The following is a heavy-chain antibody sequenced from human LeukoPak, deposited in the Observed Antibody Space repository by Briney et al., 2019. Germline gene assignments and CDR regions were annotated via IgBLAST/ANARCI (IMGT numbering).Heavy chain of an antibody. CDR3: ARDPEFDGGHGFDH. CDR2: INYSGRT. V-gene: IGHV4-59*01. J-gene: IGHJ4*02. CDR1: GDSIRTYY. D-gene: IGHD4-23*01. Sequence: PSETLSLTCTVSGDSIRTYYWSWIRQPPGKGPEWIGSINYSGRTKYNPSLQSRVTISVDTSKTQFSLKLSSVTAADTAVYYCARDPEFDGGHGFDHWGQGTLVTVSS.